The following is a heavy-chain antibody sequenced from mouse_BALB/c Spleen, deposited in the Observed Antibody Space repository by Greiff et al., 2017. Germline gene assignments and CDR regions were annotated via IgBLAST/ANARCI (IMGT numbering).Heavy chain of an antibody. V-gene: IGHV5-6-3*01. J-gene: IGHJ2*01. Sequence: EVQLVESGGGLVQPGGSLKLSCAASGFTFSSYGMSWVRQTPDKRLELVATINSNGGSTYYPDSVKGRFTISRDNAKNTLYLQMSSLKSEDTAMYYCARDNGYYGYWGQGTTLTVSS. D-gene: IGHD2-3*01. CDR3: ARDNGYYGY. CDR1: GFTFSSYG. CDR2: INSNGGST.